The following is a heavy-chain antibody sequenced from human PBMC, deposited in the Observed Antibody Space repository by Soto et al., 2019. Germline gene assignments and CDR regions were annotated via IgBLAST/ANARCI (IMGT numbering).Heavy chain of an antibody. CDR3: AREGVYCSGGSCYSPHYYYYYMDV. CDR1: SCSISNSNW. CDR2: IYHSGST. J-gene: IGHJ6*03. V-gene: IGHV4-4*02. D-gene: IGHD2-15*01. Sequence: PSETLSLTCAVSSCSISNSNWWSWVRQPPGKGLEWIGEIYHSGSTNYNPSLKSRVTISVDKSKNQFSLKLSSVTAADTAVYYCAREGVYCSGGSCYSPHYYYYYMDVWGKGTTVTVSS.